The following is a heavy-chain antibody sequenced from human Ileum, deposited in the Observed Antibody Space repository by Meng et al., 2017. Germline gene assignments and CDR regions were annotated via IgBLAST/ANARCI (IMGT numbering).Heavy chain of an antibody. D-gene: IGHD5-18*01. Sequence: SETLSLTCTVSGGSISSYYWSWLRQPAGKGLEWVGRIYTSGSTNYNPSLKSRVTMSVDTSKNQFSLKLSSVTAADTAVYYCAREGGVDTAMVPGDYFDYWGQGTLVTVSS. CDR3: AREGGVDTAMVPGDYFDY. CDR1: GGSISSYY. V-gene: IGHV4-4*07. J-gene: IGHJ4*02. CDR2: IYTSGST.